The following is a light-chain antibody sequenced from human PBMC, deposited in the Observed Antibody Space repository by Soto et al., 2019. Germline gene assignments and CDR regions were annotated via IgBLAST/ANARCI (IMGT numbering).Light chain of an antibody. CDR2: EVS. V-gene: IGLV2-14*01. CDR3: SSYTSSSTLGV. J-gene: IGLJ1*01. CDR1: SSDVGGYNY. Sequence: QSVLTQPASVSGSPGQSITISCTGTSSDVGGYNYVSWYQQHPGKAPKLMIYEVSNRPSGVSNRFSVSKSGNTASLTISGLQAEEEEDYYCSSYTSSSTLGVFGTGTKLTVL.